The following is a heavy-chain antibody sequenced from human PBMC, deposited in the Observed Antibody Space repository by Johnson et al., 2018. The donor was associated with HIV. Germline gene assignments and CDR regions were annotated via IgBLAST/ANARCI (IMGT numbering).Heavy chain of an antibody. J-gene: IGHJ3*02. CDR3: AKRGYWSGGSCCEEAAFDI. V-gene: IGHV3-30-3*02. CDR1: GFTFSSYA. Sequence: QVQLVESGGGVVQPGGSLRLSCAASGFTFSSYAMHWVRQAPGKGLEWVALISYDGTKTYYVDSVKARFTISIDNAKNSLYLQMNSLRAEDTALYYCAKRGYWSGGSCCEEAAFDIWGQGTMVTVS. D-gene: IGHD2-15*01. CDR2: ISYDGTKT.